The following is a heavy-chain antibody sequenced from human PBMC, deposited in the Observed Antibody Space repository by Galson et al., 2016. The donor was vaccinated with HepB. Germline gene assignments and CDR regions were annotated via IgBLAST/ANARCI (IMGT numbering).Heavy chain of an antibody. D-gene: IGHD5-24*01. CDR3: ARDPGDGYNLRYDY. J-gene: IGHJ4*02. CDR2: INPSFGST. V-gene: IGHV1-46*01. CDR1: GYTFTTNG. Sequence: SVKVSCKASGYTFTTNGISWVRQAPGQGLEWMGIINPSFGSTSYAQKLQGRVTMTRDTSTSTVYVEVSSLRPEDTAVYYCARDPGDGYNLRYDYGGQGTLVTVSS.